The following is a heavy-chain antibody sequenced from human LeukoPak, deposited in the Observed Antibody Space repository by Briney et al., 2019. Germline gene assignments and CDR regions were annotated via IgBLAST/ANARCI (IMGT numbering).Heavy chain of an antibody. CDR2: IDPNSDNI. V-gene: IGHV1-2*02. CDR3: ARSAYNYGYVYFDH. Sequence: VASVKVSCKASGYTFTGCSIHYVRQAPGQGLEWMGWIDPNSDNIRYSETFKDRVTMTRDTSTNTAYMELSWLRSDDTAVCYCARSAYNYGYVYFDHWGQGTLVIVSS. D-gene: IGHD5-18*01. CDR1: GYTFTGCS. J-gene: IGHJ4*02.